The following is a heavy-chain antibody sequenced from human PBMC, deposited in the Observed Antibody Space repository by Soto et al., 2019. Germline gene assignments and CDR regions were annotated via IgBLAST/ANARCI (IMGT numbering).Heavy chain of an antibody. CDR2: ISSSSRYI. Sequence: EVQLVESGGGLVKPGGSLRLSCAASGFTFSSYSMNWVRQAPGKGLEWVSSISSSSRYIYYADSVKGRFTIPRDNAKNSLDLQMNSLRAEDTAVYYCAFAGSGSYSNVPDAFDIWGQGTKVNVSS. D-gene: IGHD3-10*01. CDR1: GFTFSSYS. V-gene: IGHV3-21*01. J-gene: IGHJ3*02. CDR3: AFAGSGSYSNVPDAFDI.